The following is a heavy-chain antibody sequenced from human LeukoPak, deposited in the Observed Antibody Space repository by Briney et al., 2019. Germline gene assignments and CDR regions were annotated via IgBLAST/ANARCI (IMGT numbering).Heavy chain of an antibody. CDR3: ARDGGTAWSNPLDY. CDR1: GGTFSSYA. J-gene: IGHJ4*02. Sequence: SVKVSCKASGGTFSSYAISWVRQAPGQGLEWMGGIIPIFGTAIYAQKFQGRVTITTGESTSTAYMELSSLRSEDTAVYYCARDGGTAWSNPLDYWGQGTLVTVSS. CDR2: IIPIFGTA. V-gene: IGHV1-69*05. D-gene: IGHD1-14*01.